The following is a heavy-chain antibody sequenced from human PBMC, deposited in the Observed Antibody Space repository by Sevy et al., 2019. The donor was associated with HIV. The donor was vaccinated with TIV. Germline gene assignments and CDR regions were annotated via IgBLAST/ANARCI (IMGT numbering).Heavy chain of an antibody. D-gene: IGHD5-12*01. CDR3: ARGGPEGYYYYGLDV. V-gene: IGHV3-13*01. Sequence: GGSLRLSCAASGFTFSKYDMHWVRQVSGKSLEWVSGIGYACDIYYLDSVKGRFTISIENAKNSLYLEMNSLRAGDTALYYCARGGPEGYYYYGLDVWGQGTTVTVSS. J-gene: IGHJ6*02. CDR2: IGYACDI. CDR1: GFTFSKYD.